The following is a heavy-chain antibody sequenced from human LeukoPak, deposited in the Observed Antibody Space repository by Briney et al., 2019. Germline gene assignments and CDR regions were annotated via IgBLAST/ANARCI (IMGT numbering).Heavy chain of an antibody. CDR1: GVTFSPAW. Sequence: GSLRLSCAASGVTFSPAWMSWVRQPPGQGLEWIGEIYHSGSTNYNPSLKSRVTMSVDKSKNQFSLKLSSVTAADTAVYYCARGEDMVRGVIFRTYYFDYWGQGTLVTVSS. D-gene: IGHD3-10*01. CDR3: ARGEDMVRGVIFRTYYFDY. CDR2: IYHSGST. V-gene: IGHV4-4*02. J-gene: IGHJ4*02.